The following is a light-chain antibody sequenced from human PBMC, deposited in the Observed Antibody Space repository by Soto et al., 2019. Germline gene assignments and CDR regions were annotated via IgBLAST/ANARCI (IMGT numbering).Light chain of an antibody. J-gene: IGKJ3*01. CDR3: QQRSDWPPLFT. CDR2: DAS. Sequence: EMVLIQSPATLSLSPGERATLSCRASQSVGTYLAWYQQKPGQAPRLLIYDASNRATGIPARFSGSGSGTDFTLTISSLEPEDFAVYYCQQRSDWPPLFTFGPGTKVDIK. V-gene: IGKV3-11*01. CDR1: QSVGTY.